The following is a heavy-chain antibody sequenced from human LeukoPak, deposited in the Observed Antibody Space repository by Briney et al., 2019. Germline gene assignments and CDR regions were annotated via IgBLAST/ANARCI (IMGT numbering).Heavy chain of an antibody. CDR1: GFTFSNFW. Sequence: PGGSLRLSCAASGFTFSNFWMHWVRQAPGKGLEWVAVIWYDGSNKYYADSVKGRFTISRDNSKNTLYLQMNSLRAEDTAVYYCARGPRYYDFWSGYYSLYYYYGMDVWGQGTTVTVSS. J-gene: IGHJ6*02. V-gene: IGHV3-33*08. CDR3: ARGPRYYDFWSGYYSLYYYYGMDV. D-gene: IGHD3-3*01. CDR2: IWYDGSNK.